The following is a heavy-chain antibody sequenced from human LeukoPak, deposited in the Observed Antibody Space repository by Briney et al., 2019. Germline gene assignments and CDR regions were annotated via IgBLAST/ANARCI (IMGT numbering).Heavy chain of an antibody. CDR1: GFTVSSNY. CDR2: ISYDGSNK. J-gene: IGHJ4*02. Sequence: GGSLRLSCAASGFTVSSNYMSWVRQAPGKGLEWVAAISYDGSNKYYADSVKGRFTISRDNSKNTLYLQMNSLSAEDTAVYYCARKYSGYDLGGFDYWGQGTLVTVSS. CDR3: ARKYSGYDLGGFDY. V-gene: IGHV3-30*03. D-gene: IGHD5-12*01.